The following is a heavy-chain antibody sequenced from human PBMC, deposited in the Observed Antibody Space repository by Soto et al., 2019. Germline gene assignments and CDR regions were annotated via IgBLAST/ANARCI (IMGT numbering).Heavy chain of an antibody. CDR3: AATPGGGGY. CDR2: IYSGGYT. D-gene: IGHD3-10*01. CDR1: GFTVSNNY. V-gene: IGHV3-53*01. J-gene: IGHJ4*02. Sequence: EVQLVESGGGLIQPGGSLRLSCAVSGFTVSNNYMSWVRQAPGKGLEGVSVIYSGGYTAYGDSVKGRFTISRDNSKNTLFPQKNPPAPPDHVLFFRAATPGGGGYWGQGTLVTVSS.